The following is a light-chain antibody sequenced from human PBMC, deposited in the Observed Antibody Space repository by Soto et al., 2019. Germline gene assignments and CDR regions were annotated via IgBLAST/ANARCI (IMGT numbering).Light chain of an antibody. V-gene: IGKV3-11*01. CDR1: ESTSGY. CDR2: DAS. J-gene: IGKJ3*01. Sequence: EIVLTQSPATLSLSPGERATLSCRASESTSGYLAWYQQKPGQAPRLLIYDASNRATGIPARFSGSGSGTDFTLTISILEPEDFAVYYCQQRSNIFGPGTKVDIK. CDR3: QQRSNI.